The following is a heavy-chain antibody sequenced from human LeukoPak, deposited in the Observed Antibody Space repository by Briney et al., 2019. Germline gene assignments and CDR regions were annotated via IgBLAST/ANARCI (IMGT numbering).Heavy chain of an antibody. J-gene: IGHJ5*02. CDR3: ARDLDSSDPWNWFDP. CDR1: GGTFSSYA. D-gene: IGHD6-19*01. V-gene: IGHV1-69*06. CDR2: IIPIFGTA. Sequence: SVKVSCKASGGTFSSYAISWVRQAPGQGLEWMGGIIPIFGTANYAQKFQGRVTITADKSTGTAYMELSSLRSKDTAVYYCARDLDSSDPWNWFDPWGQGTLVTVSS.